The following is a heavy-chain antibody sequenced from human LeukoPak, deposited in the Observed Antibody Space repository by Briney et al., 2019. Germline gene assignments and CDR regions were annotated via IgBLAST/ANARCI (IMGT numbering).Heavy chain of an antibody. CDR2: ISAYNGNT. D-gene: IGHD5-18*01. CDR1: GYTFTSYG. J-gene: IGHJ5*02. Sequence: ASVKVSCKASGYTFTSYGISWVRQAPGQGLEWMGWISAYNGNTNYAQKLQGRVTITTDTSTSTAYMELRSLRSDDTAVYYCARAGTSYGRSNWFDPWGQGTLVTVSS. CDR3: ARAGTSYGRSNWFDP. V-gene: IGHV1-18*01.